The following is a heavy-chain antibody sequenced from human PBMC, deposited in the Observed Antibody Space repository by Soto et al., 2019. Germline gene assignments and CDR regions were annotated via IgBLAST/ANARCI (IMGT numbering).Heavy chain of an antibody. D-gene: IGHD1-1*01. Sequence: QVQLQESGPGLVKPSETLSLTCTVSGGSISSYYWSWIRQPPGKGLEWIGYIYYSGSTNYNPSLKRRVTISVDTSKNQFSLKLSSVTAADTALYYCARRYGYSFDYWGQGTLVTVSS. CDR1: GGSISSYY. V-gene: IGHV4-59*08. CDR2: IYYSGST. CDR3: ARRYGYSFDY. J-gene: IGHJ4*02.